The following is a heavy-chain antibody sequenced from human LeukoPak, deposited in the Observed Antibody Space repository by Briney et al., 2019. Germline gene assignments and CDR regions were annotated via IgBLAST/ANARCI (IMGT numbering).Heavy chain of an antibody. CDR3: ARHRPTMIVVVPPDAFDI. CDR2: IYPGDSDT. D-gene: IGHD3-22*01. CDR1: GYSFTIYW. J-gene: IGHJ3*02. V-gene: IGHV5-51*01. Sequence: PGESLKISCKGSGYSFTIYWIGWVRQMPGKGLEWMWIIYPGDSDTRYSPSFQCQVTISADKSISTAYLQWSSLKASDTAMYYCARHRPTMIVVVPPDAFDIWAQGTMVSVSS.